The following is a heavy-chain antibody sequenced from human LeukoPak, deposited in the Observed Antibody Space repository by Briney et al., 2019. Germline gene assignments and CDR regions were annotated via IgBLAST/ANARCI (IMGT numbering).Heavy chain of an antibody. CDR1: GFTFTSSA. J-gene: IGHJ4*02. CDR3: AASPDYYDSSGYSYYFDY. CDR2: VVVGSGNT. V-gene: IGHV1-58*01. D-gene: IGHD3-22*01. Sequence: GASVNVSCKASGFTFTSSAVQWVRQARGQPLEWIGWVVVGSGNTNYAQKFQERVTITRDMSTSTAYMELSSLRSEDTAVYYCAASPDYYDSSGYSYYFDYWGQGTLVTVSS.